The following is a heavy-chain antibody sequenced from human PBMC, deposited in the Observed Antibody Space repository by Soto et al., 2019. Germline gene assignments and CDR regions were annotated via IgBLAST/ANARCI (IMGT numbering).Heavy chain of an antibody. J-gene: IGHJ6*03. V-gene: IGHV1-8*01. CDR3: ARGGYDWDYYYYMDV. Sequence: ASAKVSCKASGYTFTSYDINWVRQATGQGLEWMGWMNRNSGNTGYAQKFQGRVTMTRNTSISTAYMELSSLRSEDTAVYYCARGGYDWDYYYYMDVWGKGTTVTVSS. CDR2: MNRNSGNT. D-gene: IGHD5-12*01. CDR1: GYTFTSYD.